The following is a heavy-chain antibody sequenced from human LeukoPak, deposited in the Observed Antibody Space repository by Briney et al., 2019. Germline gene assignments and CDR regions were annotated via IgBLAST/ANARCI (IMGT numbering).Heavy chain of an antibody. CDR3: VRGQIGVSVIVH. CDR1: GFTFSDYW. Sequence: GXSLRLSCAASGFTFSDYWMHWVRQVPGKGLVWVSRIKGDGSETNYADSVKGRFTISRDNAKNTLFLQMNSLRVEDTAVYYCVRGQIGVSVIVHWGQGTLVTVSS. D-gene: IGHD3-22*01. J-gene: IGHJ5*02. V-gene: IGHV3-74*01. CDR2: IKGDGSET.